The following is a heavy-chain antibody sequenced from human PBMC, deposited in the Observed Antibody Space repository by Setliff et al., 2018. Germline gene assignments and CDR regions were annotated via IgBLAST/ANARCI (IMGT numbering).Heavy chain of an antibody. J-gene: IGHJ6*03. CDR2: INPNSGGT. Sequence: GASVKVSCKASGYTFTGYYMHWVRQAPGQGLEWMGWINPNSGGTNYAQKFQGRVTMTRDTSISTAYMELSRLRSDDTAVYYCARDSGYNWQYYYYMDVWGKGTTVTVS. V-gene: IGHV1-2*02. CDR3: ARDSGYNWQYYYYMDV. D-gene: IGHD5-12*01. CDR1: GYTFTGYY.